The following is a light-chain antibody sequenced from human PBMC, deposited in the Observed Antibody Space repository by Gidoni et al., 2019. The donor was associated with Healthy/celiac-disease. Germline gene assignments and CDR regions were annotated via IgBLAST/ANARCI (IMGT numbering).Light chain of an antibody. J-gene: IGKJ3*01. CDR1: QSISSY. CDR3: QQSYSTPIT. V-gene: IGKV1-39*01. Sequence: DIQMTQSPSSLSASVGDRVTITCRASQSISSYLNWYQQKPGKAPKLLIYAASSLQSGVPSRFRGSGSGTDFTLTISSLQPEDFATYYCQQSYSTPITFGPXTKVDIK. CDR2: AAS.